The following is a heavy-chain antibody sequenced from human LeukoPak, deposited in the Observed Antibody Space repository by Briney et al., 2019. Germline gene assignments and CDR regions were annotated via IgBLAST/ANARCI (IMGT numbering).Heavy chain of an antibody. Sequence: PGGSLRLSCAASGFTFSIYSMNWVRQAPGTGLEWVAYINNGSNYIYYAESAKGRCTISRDNSKKTLFLQMNSLRAEDTAVYYCAKGSNNYPDNFDYWGQGTLVTVSS. D-gene: IGHD1-1*01. CDR3: AKGSNNYPDNFDY. CDR1: GFTFSIYS. CDR2: INNGSNYI. J-gene: IGHJ4*02. V-gene: IGHV3-21*05.